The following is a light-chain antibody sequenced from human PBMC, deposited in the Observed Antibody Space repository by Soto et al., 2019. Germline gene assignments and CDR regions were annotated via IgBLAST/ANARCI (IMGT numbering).Light chain of an antibody. CDR3: QQYNNWPPFT. Sequence: EIVLTQSPGTLSLSPGERATLSCRASQSLSSNYLAWYQQKPGQAPRLLIYGASTRATGIPARFSGSGSGTEFTLTISSLQSEDFAVYYCQQYNNWPPFTFGQGTRLEI. CDR1: QSLSSN. V-gene: IGKV3-15*01. J-gene: IGKJ5*01. CDR2: GAS.